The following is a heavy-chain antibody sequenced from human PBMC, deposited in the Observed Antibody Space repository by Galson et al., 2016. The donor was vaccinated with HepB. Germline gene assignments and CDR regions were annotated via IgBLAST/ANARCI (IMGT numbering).Heavy chain of an antibody. V-gene: IGHV5-10-1*01. CDR3: ASADYYYDSSVFSC. J-gene: IGHJ4*02. Sequence: QSGAEVKKPGESLRISCKGSGYRFTNNWISWVRQMPGKGLEWMARIDPSDSYTNYSPSFQGHVTISFDKSISTAYLQWSSLKASDTAMYYCASADYYYDSSVFSCWGQGTLVTVSS. D-gene: IGHD3-22*01. CDR1: GYRFTNNW. CDR2: IDPSDSYT.